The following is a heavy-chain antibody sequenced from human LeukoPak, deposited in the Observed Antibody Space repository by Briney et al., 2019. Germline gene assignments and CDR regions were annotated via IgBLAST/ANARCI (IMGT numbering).Heavy chain of an antibody. V-gene: IGHV1-46*01. CDR3: ARIPEMATIKGLHY. J-gene: IGHJ4*02. Sequence: GASVKVSCKASGYTFTTFYMHWVRQAPGRGLEWMGIISPSGDSTNYAQKFQGRVTMTRDTSTSTVYMELSSLRSEDTAVYYCARIPEMATIKGLHYWGQGTLVTVSS. CDR2: ISPSGDST. CDR1: GYTFTTFY. D-gene: IGHD5-24*01.